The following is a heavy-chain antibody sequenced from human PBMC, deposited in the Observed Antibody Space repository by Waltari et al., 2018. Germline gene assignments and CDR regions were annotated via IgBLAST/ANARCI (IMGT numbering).Heavy chain of an antibody. CDR1: GYTFTGYY. V-gene: IGHV1-2*04. CDR3: ARGGLWFGEFYYFDY. J-gene: IGHJ4*02. CDR2: INPNSGGT. D-gene: IGHD3-10*01. Sequence: QVQLVQSGAEVKKPGASVKVSCKASGYTFTGYYMHWVRQAPGQGLEWMGWINPNSGGTNYAQKFQGWVTMTRDTSISTAYMELSRLRSDDTAVYYCARGGLWFGEFYYFDYWGQGTLVTVSS.